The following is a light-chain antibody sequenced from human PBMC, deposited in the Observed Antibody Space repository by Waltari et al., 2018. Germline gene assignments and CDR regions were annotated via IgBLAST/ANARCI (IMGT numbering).Light chain of an antibody. J-gene: IGKJ4*01. CDR2: KSS. Sequence: DIQLTQSPSTLSASVGDRVIISCRASHSISNWLAWYQQRPGKAPKLLVYKSSTLESGVPSRFSGSGSGTEFTLTISSLQPEDFATYYCQQYNSYSLLSFGGGTKVEIK. CDR3: QQYNSYSLLS. V-gene: IGKV1-5*03. CDR1: HSISNW.